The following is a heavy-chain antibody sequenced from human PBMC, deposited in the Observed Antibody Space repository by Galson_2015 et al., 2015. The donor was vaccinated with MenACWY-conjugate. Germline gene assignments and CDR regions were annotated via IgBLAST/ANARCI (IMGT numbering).Heavy chain of an antibody. D-gene: IGHD3-3*01. Sequence: SLRLSCAASGFSFSDYDMHWVRQAPGKGLEWVTYIQNDGNEKHYADSVKGRFTVSRDNAKNTLYLQMDSLRGDDTAVYYCAKDGATIFGVVIIPDYLDIWGQGTMVTVSS. V-gene: IGHV3-30*02. CDR1: GFSFSDYD. J-gene: IGHJ3*02. CDR2: IQNDGNEK. CDR3: AKDGATIFGVVIIPDYLDI.